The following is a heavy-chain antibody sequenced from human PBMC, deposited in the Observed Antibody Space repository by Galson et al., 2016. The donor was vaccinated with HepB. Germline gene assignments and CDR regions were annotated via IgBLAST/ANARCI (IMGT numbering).Heavy chain of an antibody. D-gene: IGHD3-10*01. V-gene: IGHV3-23*01. J-gene: IGHJ4*02. Sequence: SLRLSCAAPGFTFSIYTMSWVRQAPGRGLEWLSAITAGGGTTYYADAAKGRFTITRDNSKNTVYLQMNSLTAEDTAVYYCARTWYYGSASTFDLWGQGTLVSVSS. CDR1: GFTFSIYT. CDR2: ITAGGGTT. CDR3: ARTWYYGSASTFDL.